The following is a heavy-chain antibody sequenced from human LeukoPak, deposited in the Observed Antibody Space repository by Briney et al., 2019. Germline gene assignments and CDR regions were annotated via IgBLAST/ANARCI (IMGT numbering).Heavy chain of an antibody. V-gene: IGHV3-7*04. CDR1: GFTFSNYW. D-gene: IGHD6-13*01. J-gene: IGHJ5*02. Sequence: GGSLRLSCAASGFTFSNYWMSWVRQAPGKGLEWVANTEEDGSEKYYADSVKGRFTISRDNAKNSLYLQMNSLRAEDTAVYYCARAYSSSSWYDNWGQGTLVTVSS. CDR2: TEEDGSEK. CDR3: ARAYSSSSWYDN.